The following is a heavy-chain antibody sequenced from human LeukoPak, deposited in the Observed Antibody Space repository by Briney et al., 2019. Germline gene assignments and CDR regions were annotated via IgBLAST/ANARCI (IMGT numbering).Heavy chain of an antibody. CDR2: ISTSGNTI. D-gene: IGHD3-3*01. J-gene: IGHJ4*02. CDR3: ARDNNFWSAWDY. V-gene: IGHV3-48*03. Sequence: GGSLRLSCAASGFTFSGHEMNWVRQAPGKGLEWVSYISTSGNTIYYADSVKGRFTISRDNAKNSLHLQMNSLRAEDTGAYYCARDNNFWSAWDYWGQGTLVAVSS. CDR1: GFTFSGHE.